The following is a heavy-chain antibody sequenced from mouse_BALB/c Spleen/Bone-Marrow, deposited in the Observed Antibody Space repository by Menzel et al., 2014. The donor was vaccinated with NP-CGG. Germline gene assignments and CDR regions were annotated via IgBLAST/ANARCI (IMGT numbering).Heavy chain of an antibody. Sequence: EVKLVESGGGLVQPGGSLKLSCAASGFTFSSYTMSWVRQTPEKRLEWVAYISSGGGSTYYPDTVKGRFTISRDNAKNTLYLQMSRLKSKDTAMYYCARHVGNPYAMDYWGQGTSVTVSS. CDR3: ARHVGNPYAMDY. CDR2: ISSGGGST. CDR1: GFTFSSYT. V-gene: IGHV5-12-2*01. D-gene: IGHD3-1*01. J-gene: IGHJ4*01.